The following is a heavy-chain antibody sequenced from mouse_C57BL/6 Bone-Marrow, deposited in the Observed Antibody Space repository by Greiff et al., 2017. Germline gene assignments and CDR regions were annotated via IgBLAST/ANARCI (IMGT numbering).Heavy chain of an antibody. CDR3: ARKGMCPIYYDYDGYSMDY. V-gene: IGHV1-39*01. Sequence: EVQLQQSGPELVKPGASVKISCKASGYSFTDYNMNWVKQRHGKSLEWIGVINPNYGTTNYNQKFKGKATLTVDQSSSTAYMQLNSLTSEDSAVYYCARKGMCPIYYDYDGYSMDYWGQGTTVTVSS. CDR1: GYSFTDYN. CDR2: INPNYGTT. D-gene: IGHD2-4*01. J-gene: IGHJ4*01.